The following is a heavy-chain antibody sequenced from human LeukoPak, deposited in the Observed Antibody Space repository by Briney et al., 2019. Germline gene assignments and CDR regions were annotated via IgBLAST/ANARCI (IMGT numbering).Heavy chain of an antibody. CDR2: VNPNSGGT. D-gene: IGHD6-19*01. Sequence: ASVKVSCKASGYTFTGYYMHWVRQAPGQGLEWMGWVNPNSGGTNYAQKFQGRVTMTRDTSISTAYMELSRLRSDDTAVYYCAPRIAEAGSDFDYWGQGTLVTVSS. CDR3: APRIAEAGSDFDY. J-gene: IGHJ4*02. CDR1: GYTFTGYY. V-gene: IGHV1-2*02.